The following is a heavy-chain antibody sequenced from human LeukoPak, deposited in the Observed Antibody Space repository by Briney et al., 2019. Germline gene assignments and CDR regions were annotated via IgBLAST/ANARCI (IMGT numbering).Heavy chain of an antibody. J-gene: IGHJ4*02. D-gene: IGHD1-26*01. CDR2: IWYDGSNK. CDR1: GFTFSSYG. Sequence: GGSLRLSCAASGFTFSSYGMHWVRQAPGKGLEWVAVIWYDGSNKYYADSVKGRFTISKDNSKNTLYLQMNSLRAEDTAVYYCARDRDGNYFDYWGQGTLVTVSS. V-gene: IGHV3-33*01. CDR3: ARDRDGNYFDY.